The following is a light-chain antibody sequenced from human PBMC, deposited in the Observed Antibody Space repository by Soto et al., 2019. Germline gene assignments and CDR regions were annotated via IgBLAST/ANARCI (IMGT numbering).Light chain of an antibody. V-gene: IGKV1-33*01. Sequence: DIQMTQSPSSLSASVGDRVTITCQASQDINNYLNWYQQKPGKAPKLLIYDASNLETGVPSRFSGRGSGTDFTFTISSLQPEDIATYYCQQYDTLRVTFGPGTKVDVK. CDR1: QDINNY. CDR3: QQYDTLRVT. CDR2: DAS. J-gene: IGKJ3*01.